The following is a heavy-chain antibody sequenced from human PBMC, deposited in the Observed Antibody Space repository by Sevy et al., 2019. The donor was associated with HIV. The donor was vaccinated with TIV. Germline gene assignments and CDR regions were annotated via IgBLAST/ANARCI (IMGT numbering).Heavy chain of an antibody. CDR2: ISWDGGST. D-gene: IGHD2-15*01. J-gene: IGHJ6*02. CDR3: AKDTGYCSGGSCDYYYYGMDV. Sequence: GGSLRLSCAASGFTFDDYTMHWVRQAPGKGLEWVSLISWDGGSTYYADSVKGRFTISRDNSKNSLYLQMNSLRTEDTALYYCAKDTGYCSGGSCDYYYYGMDVWGHGTTVTVSS. V-gene: IGHV3-43*01. CDR1: GFTFDDYT.